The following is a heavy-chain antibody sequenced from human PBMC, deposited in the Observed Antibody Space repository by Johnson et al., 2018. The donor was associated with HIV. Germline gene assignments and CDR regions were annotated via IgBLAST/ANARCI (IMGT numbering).Heavy chain of an antibody. CDR3: ASLSGRCCRGGSGPLGAFDI. Sequence: VQLVESGGSVVRPGGSLRLSCAASGFTFDDYGMSWVRQAPGKGLEWVSGINWNGGSTGYADSVKGRFTISRDNAKHSLYLQMNSRGAEDTALYYCASLSGRCCRGGSGPLGAFDIWGQGTMVTVSS. J-gene: IGHJ3*02. CDR1: GFTFDDYG. D-gene: IGHD2-15*01. V-gene: IGHV3-20*04. CDR2: INWNGGST.